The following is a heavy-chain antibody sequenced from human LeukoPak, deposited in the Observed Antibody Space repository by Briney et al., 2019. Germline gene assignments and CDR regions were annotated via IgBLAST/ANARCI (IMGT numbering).Heavy chain of an antibody. J-gene: IGHJ4*02. V-gene: IGHV5-51*01. CDR3: ARRNGDYAVDY. Sequence: GGSLKSSCRGSAYTFTNYWIVWGRQMPGKDLEWMGIIFPGDSNTRYSPSFQDQVTISADKSISTAYLQWSSLKASDTAMFYCARRNGDYAVDYWGQGTLVTVSS. CDR2: IFPGDSNT. CDR1: AYTFTNYW. D-gene: IGHD4-17*01.